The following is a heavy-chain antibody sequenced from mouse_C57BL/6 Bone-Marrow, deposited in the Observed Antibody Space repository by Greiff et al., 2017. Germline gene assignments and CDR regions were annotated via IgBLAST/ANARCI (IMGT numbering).Heavy chain of an antibody. CDR1: GYTFTSYG. CDR3: ARRYDGRRADY. D-gene: IGHD2-14*01. V-gene: IGHV1-81*01. J-gene: IGHJ4*01. CDR2: IYPRSGNT. Sequence: QVQLQQSGAELARPGASVKLSCKASGYTFTSYGISWVKQRTGQGLEWIGEIYPRSGNTYSNEKFKGKATLTADKSSSTAYMELRSRTSEDSAVYFCARRYDGRRADYWGQGTSGTVSS.